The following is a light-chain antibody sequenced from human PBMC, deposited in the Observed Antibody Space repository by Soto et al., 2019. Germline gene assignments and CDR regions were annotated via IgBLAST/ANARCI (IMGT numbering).Light chain of an antibody. CDR3: QQSYRIPRT. J-gene: IGKJ5*01. V-gene: IGKV1-39*01. CDR1: QSISTY. Sequence: DLQMTQALSSESASVGDRVTISCRASQSISTYLHWYQQKPGKAPILLIYSASSLQSGVPSRFSGSGSGTDFTLSISSLQPEDFATYYCQQSYRIPRTFGQGTRLEIK. CDR2: SAS.